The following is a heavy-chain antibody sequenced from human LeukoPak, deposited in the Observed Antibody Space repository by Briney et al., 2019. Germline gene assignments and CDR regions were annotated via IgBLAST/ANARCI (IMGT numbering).Heavy chain of an antibody. CDR3: ARANRQTAAATGGYFDY. CDR2: IWSDGSNK. J-gene: IGHJ4*02. V-gene: IGHV3-33*08. D-gene: IGHD6-13*01. Sequence: GGSLRLSCAASGFTFSSFSSYGMHWVRQAPGKGLEWVAIIWSDGSNKYYADSVKGRFTVSRDNFRNTMYLQMNSLRVEDTAVYYCARANRQTAAATGGYFDYWGQGTLVPVSS. CDR1: GFTFSSFSSYG.